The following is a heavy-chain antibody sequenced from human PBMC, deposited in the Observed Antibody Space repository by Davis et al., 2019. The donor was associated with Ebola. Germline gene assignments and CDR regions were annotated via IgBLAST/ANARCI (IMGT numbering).Heavy chain of an antibody. CDR3: AKDSGWQMSP. V-gene: IGHV3-74*01. J-gene: IGHJ5*02. Sequence: GESLKISCAASGFIFESYWMHWVRQAPGKGLVWVSRIDSDGSTTTYADFVKGRFTVSRDNAKNTLYLQMNSLTVEDTAIYYCAKDSGWQMSPWGQGTLVIVSS. CDR2: IDSDGSTT. D-gene: IGHD6-19*01. CDR1: GFIFESYW.